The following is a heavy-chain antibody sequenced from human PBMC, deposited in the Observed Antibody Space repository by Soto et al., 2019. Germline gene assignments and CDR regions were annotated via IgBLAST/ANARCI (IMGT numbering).Heavy chain of an antibody. CDR1: GLSVRSYS. CDR2: ISGSGGST. D-gene: IGHD6-13*01. J-gene: IGHJ6*02. CDR3: AKDSSSWYGYGMDV. V-gene: IGHV3-23*01. Sequence: GGSMKLSSAASGLSVRSYSMTWVRHAQGKGLEWVSAISGSGGSTYYADSVKGRFTISRDNSKNTLYLQMNSLRAEDTAVYYCAKDSSSWYGYGMDVWGQGTTVSVSS.